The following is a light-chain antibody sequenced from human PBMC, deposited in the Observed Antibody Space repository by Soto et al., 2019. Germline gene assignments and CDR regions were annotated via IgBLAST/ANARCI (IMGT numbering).Light chain of an antibody. CDR1: QSVSSN. V-gene: IGKV3-15*01. CDR3: QLYNNWWT. Sequence: EIVMTQSPATLSLSPGERATLSCRASQSVSSNLAWYQQKPGQAPRLLIYGASTRATAIPARFSGSGSGTEFTLTISSLQSEDFAVYYCQLYNNWWTFGQGTKVEIK. CDR2: GAS. J-gene: IGKJ1*01.